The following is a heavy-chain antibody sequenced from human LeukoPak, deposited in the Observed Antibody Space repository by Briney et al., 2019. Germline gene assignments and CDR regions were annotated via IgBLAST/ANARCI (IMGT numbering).Heavy chain of an antibody. J-gene: IGHJ3*02. CDR2: IIPVFGTA. V-gene: IGHV1-69*13. D-gene: IGHD2-15*01. CDR1: GGTFSSYA. Sequence: ASVKLSCKASGGTFSSYAINWVRQAPGQGLEWMGGIIPVFGTANYAQKFQGRVTITADESTSTAYMELSSLRSEDTAVYYCARDRVVGLGIDNAFDIWGHGTMVTVSS. CDR3: ARDRVVGLGIDNAFDI.